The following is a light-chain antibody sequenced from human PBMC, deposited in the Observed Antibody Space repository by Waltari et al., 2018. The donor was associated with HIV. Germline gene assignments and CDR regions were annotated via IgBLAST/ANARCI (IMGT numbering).Light chain of an antibody. Sequence: EVVLTQSPGTLSLSPGERATLSCRASENVASYLTWFQQKRGQAPRLLIYDASNRATGIPARFSGSGSGTDFTLTISSLEPEDFAVYYCQQGSQWPRTFGQGTKVEIK. CDR3: QQGSQWPRT. V-gene: IGKV3-11*01. J-gene: IGKJ1*01. CDR2: DAS. CDR1: ENVASY.